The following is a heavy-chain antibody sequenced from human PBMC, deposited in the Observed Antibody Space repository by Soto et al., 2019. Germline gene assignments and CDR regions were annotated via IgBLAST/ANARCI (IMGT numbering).Heavy chain of an antibody. J-gene: IGHJ4*02. D-gene: IGHD2-2*01. CDR1: GFTFSSYW. CDR3: ARDPCRSTRCNPIFDY. V-gene: IGHV3-74*01. Sequence: SLRLSCAASGFTFSSYWMHWVRQAPGKGLVWVSRINSDGSSTSYADSVKGRFTISRDNAKNTLYLQMNSLRSDDTAVYYCARDPCRSTRCNPIFDYWGQGTLVTVSS. CDR2: INSDGSST.